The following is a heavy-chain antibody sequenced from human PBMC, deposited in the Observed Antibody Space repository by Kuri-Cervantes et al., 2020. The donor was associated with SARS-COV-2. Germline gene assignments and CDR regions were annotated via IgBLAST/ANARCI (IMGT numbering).Heavy chain of an antibody. Sequence: GGSLRLSCAASGFTFDDYAMHWVRQAPGKGLEWVAVISYDGSNKYYADSVKGRFTISRDNSKNTLYLQMNSLRSEDTAVYYCAKVEGDPDDYYGSGSRPYWGQGTLVTVSS. J-gene: IGHJ4*02. CDR1: GFTFDDYA. CDR2: ISYDGSNK. D-gene: IGHD3-10*01. V-gene: IGHV3-30-3*01. CDR3: AKVEGDPDDYYGSGSRPY.